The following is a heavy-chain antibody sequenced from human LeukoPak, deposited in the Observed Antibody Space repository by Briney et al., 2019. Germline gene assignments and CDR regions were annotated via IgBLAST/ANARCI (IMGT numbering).Heavy chain of an antibody. CDR2: IYHGGST. CDR3: ARTRFKTGYSYDSSGYFLDY. Sequence: SETLSLTCAVSGYSISGGYYWGWVQPPPGKGLEWVGRIYHGGSTYYNPSLKSRVTISVDASKNQFSLSLSSVTAADTAVYYCARTRFKTGYSYDSSGYFLDYWGQGTLVTVSS. J-gene: IGHJ4*02. CDR1: GYSISGGYY. D-gene: IGHD3-22*01. V-gene: IGHV4-38-2*01.